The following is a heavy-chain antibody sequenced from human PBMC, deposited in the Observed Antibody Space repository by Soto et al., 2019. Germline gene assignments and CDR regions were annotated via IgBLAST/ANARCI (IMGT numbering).Heavy chain of an antibody. V-gene: IGHV3-23*01. CDR3: AKYQNGYDYLDF. Sequence: GGSLRLSCAASGFTFGSYAMTWVRQAPGKGLEWVSALSATGYTTYHADSVRGRFTISRENSKNTLYLQMNSLRAEDTAVYYCAKYQNGYDYLDFWGQGTLVTVSS. CDR1: GFTFGSYA. CDR2: LSATGYTT. J-gene: IGHJ4*02. D-gene: IGHD5-12*01.